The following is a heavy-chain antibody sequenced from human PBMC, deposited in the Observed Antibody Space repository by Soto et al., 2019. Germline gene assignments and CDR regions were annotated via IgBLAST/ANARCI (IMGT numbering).Heavy chain of an antibody. Sequence: PAGSLRLSCAASGFTFSAYAMHWVRQAPGKGLEWVALICYDGSQTYYGDSVRGRVSISRDNSKSTLYLLMDSLRADDTVFYYWTRDASGVSGIDFWGQGTLVTVSS. D-gene: IGHD2-15*01. J-gene: IGHJ4*03. V-gene: IGHV3-33*01. CDR1: GFTFSAYA. CDR2: ICYDGSQT. CDR3: TRDASGVSGIDF.